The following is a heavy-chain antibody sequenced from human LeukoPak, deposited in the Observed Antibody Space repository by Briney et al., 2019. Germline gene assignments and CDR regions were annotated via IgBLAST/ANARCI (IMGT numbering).Heavy chain of an antibody. CDR2: INSDGSST. Sequence: GGPLRLSCAASGFTFSSYWMHWVRQAPGKGLVWVSRINSDGSSTSYADSVKGRFTISRDNAKNTLYLQMNSLRAEDTAVYYCATIDYDILTGYPRGDAFDIWGQGTMVTVSS. CDR3: ATIDYDILTGYPRGDAFDI. CDR1: GFTFSSYW. J-gene: IGHJ3*02. D-gene: IGHD3-9*01. V-gene: IGHV3-74*01.